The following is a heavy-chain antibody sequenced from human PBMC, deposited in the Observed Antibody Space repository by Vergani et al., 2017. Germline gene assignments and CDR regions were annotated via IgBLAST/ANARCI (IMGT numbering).Heavy chain of an antibody. Sequence: QVQLVQSGAEVKKPGASVKVSCKASGYTFTSYYMHWVRQAPGQGLEWMGIINPSGGSTSYAQKFQGRVTMTRDTSTSTVYMELSSLRSEDTAVYYCARGRYDCIWGSYRPSFTPSEDPIDYWGQGTLVTVSS. D-gene: IGHD3-16*02. CDR3: ARGRYDCIWGSYRPSFTPSEDPIDY. CDR1: GYTFTSYY. V-gene: IGHV1-46*01. J-gene: IGHJ4*02. CDR2: INPSGGST.